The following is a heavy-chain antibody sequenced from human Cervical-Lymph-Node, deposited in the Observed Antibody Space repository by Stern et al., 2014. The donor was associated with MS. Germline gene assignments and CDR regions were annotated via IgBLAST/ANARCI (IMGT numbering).Heavy chain of an antibody. CDR1: GGSFKRYA. V-gene: IGHV1-69*01. D-gene: IGHD3-10*01. Sequence: QMQLVQSGAEVKKPGSSVRVSCKASGGSFKRYAFNWLRQAPGQGLEWMGDIVPMFAKANYAQKFQGRVTVTADEATNTVYMELSFLTSEDTAVYYCARERSIHYPAFAPWGQGTLVTVSS. J-gene: IGHJ5*02. CDR2: IVPMFAKA. CDR3: ARERSIHYPAFAP.